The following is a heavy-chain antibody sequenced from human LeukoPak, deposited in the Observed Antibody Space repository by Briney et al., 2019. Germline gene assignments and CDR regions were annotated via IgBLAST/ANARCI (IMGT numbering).Heavy chain of an antibody. CDR1: GFTFSRHA. V-gene: IGHV3-33*06. CDR3: AKVTDSSGYFPSDY. D-gene: IGHD3-22*01. CDR2: IWYDGGNK. J-gene: IGHJ4*02. Sequence: GRSLRLSCAASGFTFSRHAMHWVRQAPGKGLEWVAVIWYDGGNKYYADSVKGRSTISRDNSNNTLYLQMNSLRADDTAVYYCAKVTDSSGYFPSDYWGQGTLVTVSS.